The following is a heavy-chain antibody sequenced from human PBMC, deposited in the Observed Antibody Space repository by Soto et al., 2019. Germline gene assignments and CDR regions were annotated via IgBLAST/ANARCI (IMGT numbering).Heavy chain of an antibody. V-gene: IGHV4-59*01. Sequence: QEQLQESGPRLVKPSETLSLTCSVSGGSISNYHWSWIRQPPGKGLEWIGYISYTGSTNYSPSLKSRVTMLLATSKKQFSLKLSSVTAADTAVYYCARVAADAYWSGYDDYWGQGTQVTVSS. CDR2: ISYTGST. CDR1: GGSISNYH. CDR3: ARVAADAYWSGYDDY. D-gene: IGHD3-3*01. J-gene: IGHJ4*02.